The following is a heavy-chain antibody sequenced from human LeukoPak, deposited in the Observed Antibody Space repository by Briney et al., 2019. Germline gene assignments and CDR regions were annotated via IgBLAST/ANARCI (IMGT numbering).Heavy chain of an antibody. CDR3: ARTPLGYFDWLIDAFDI. J-gene: IGHJ3*02. V-gene: IGHV3-30*02. CDR1: GFTFSSYG. D-gene: IGHD3-9*01. Sequence: PGGSLRLSCAASGFTFSSYGMHWVRQAPGKGLEWVAFIRYDGSNKYYADSVKGRFTISRDNSKNTLYLQMNSLRAEDTAVYYCARTPLGYFDWLIDAFDIWGQGTMVTVSS. CDR2: IRYDGSNK.